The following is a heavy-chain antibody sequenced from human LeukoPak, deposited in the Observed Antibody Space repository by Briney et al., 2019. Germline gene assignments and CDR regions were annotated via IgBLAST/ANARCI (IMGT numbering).Heavy chain of an antibody. CDR1: GFTFSTYV. Sequence: GGSLRLSCAASGFTFSTYVMNWVRQAPGKGLEWVSAISVSGDYTYYADSVKGRFTISRDNSKNTLYLQMRSLRADDTALYYCAKTFFFDNSGYYLDSWGQGTLVTVSS. D-gene: IGHD3-22*01. CDR2: ISVSGDYT. J-gene: IGHJ4*02. V-gene: IGHV3-23*01. CDR3: AKTFFFDNSGYYLDS.